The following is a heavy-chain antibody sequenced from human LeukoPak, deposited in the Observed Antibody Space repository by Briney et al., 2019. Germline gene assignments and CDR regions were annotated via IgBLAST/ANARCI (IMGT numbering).Heavy chain of an antibody. V-gene: IGHV4-30-2*01. D-gene: IGHD2-2*01. CDR1: GGSISSGDYY. Sequence: PSETLSLTCTVSGGSISSGDYYWTWIRQPPGKGLEWIGYIYHSGSTYYNPSLKSRVTISVDRSKNQLSLNLISVTAADTAVYYCARGGKVPAATQIFDYWGQGTLVTVSS. CDR2: IYHSGST. J-gene: IGHJ4*02. CDR3: ARGGKVPAATQIFDY.